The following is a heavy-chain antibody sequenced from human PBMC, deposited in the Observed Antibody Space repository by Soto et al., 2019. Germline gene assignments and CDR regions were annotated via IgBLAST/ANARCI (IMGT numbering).Heavy chain of an antibody. CDR1: GGSFSGYY. CDR3: ARGDTKYYYDSSGYYHDLSYKPDAFDI. V-gene: IGHV4-34*01. Sequence: SETLSLTCAVYGGSFSGYYWSWIRQPPGKGLEWIGEINHSGSTNYNPSLKSRVTISVDTSKNQFSLKLSSVTAADTAVYYCARGDTKYYYDSSGYYHDLSYKPDAFDIWGQGTMVTVSS. CDR2: INHSGST. J-gene: IGHJ3*02. D-gene: IGHD3-22*01.